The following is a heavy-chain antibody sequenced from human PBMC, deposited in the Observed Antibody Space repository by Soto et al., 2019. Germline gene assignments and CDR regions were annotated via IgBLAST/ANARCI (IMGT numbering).Heavy chain of an antibody. Sequence: SQTLSLTCAISGDSVSSSSGAWNWIRQSPSRGLEWLGRTYYRSKWYYDYALSVENRITTNPDTSKNHFPLQLNSVTPEDTVVDYCGKGVGINKVGLDPWGQGTLVTVSS. CDR1: GDSVSSSSGA. CDR2: TYYRSKWYY. CDR3: GKGVGINKVGLDP. D-gene: IGHD1-26*01. J-gene: IGHJ5*02. V-gene: IGHV6-1*01.